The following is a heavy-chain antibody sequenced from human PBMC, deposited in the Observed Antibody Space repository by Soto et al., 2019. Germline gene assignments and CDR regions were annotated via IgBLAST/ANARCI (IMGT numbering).Heavy chain of an antibody. Sequence: SETLSLTCTVSGGSISNTNYYWGWIRQPPGKGLEWIGNTYSGGSTNYNPSLKSRVTISVDTPKNQFSLKLSSVTAADTAVYYCARGGDYVWGSYRYTVGYYFDYWGQGTLVTVSS. CDR3: ARGGDYVWGSYRYTVGYYFDY. V-gene: IGHV4-39*07. CDR2: TYSGGST. D-gene: IGHD3-16*02. CDR1: GGSISNTNYY. J-gene: IGHJ4*02.